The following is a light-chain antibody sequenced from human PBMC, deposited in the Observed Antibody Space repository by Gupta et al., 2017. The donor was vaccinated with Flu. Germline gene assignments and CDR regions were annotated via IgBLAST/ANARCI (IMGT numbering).Light chain of an antibody. J-gene: IGLJ1*01. CDR3: QSADSTSTYYV. CDR2: KDN. V-gene: IGLV3-25*03. Sequence: GKKARITGSGDALAKQYVYWLQQKPGQAPELLIYKDNERPSGIPERFSASGSGTTVTLTISGVQAEDEADYYCQSADSTSTYYVFGTGTKVTVL. CDR1: ALAKQY.